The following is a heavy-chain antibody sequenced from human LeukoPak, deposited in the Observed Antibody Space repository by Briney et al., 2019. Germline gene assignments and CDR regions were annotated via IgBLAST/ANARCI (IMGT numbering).Heavy chain of an antibody. CDR2: IYYSGST. J-gene: IGHJ5*02. D-gene: IGHD1-7*01. CDR1: AGSISSSSYY. CDR3: AREPPGTTPGNWFDP. V-gene: IGHV4-39*07. Sequence: SETLSLTCTVSAGSISSSSYYWGWIRQPPGKGLEWSGSIYYSGSTYYNPSLKSRVTISVDTSKNQFSLKLSSVTAADTAVYYCAREPPGTTPGNWFDPWGQGNLVTVSS.